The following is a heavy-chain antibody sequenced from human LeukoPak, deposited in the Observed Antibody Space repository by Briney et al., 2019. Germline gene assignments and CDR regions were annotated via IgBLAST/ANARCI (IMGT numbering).Heavy chain of an antibody. V-gene: IGHV3-30*02. J-gene: IGHJ4*02. CDR2: IRYDGSNK. CDR1: GFTFSSYG. D-gene: IGHD3-10*01. Sequence: GGSLRLSCAASGFTFSSYGMHWVRQAPGKGLEWVAFIRYDGSNKYYADSVKGRFTISRDNSKNTLYLQMNSLRAEDTAVYYCAKDASQYYYGSGSYLNYWGQGTLVTVSS. CDR3: AKDASQYYYGSGSYLNY.